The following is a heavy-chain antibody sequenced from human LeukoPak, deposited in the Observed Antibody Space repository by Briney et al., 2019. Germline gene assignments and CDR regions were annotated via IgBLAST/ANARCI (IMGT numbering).Heavy chain of an antibody. J-gene: IGHJ4*02. CDR1: GYSFTNYG. D-gene: IGHD5/OR15-5a*01. Sequence: ASVKVSCKASGYSFTNYGISWVRQAPGQGLEWMGWISAYNDNVHSEKGRQGRVTMTSQTSTVTAYMELRSLRSDDTAVYYCARSTLGIEFDYWGQGTLVTVSS. V-gene: IGHV1-18*01. CDR2: ISAYNDNV. CDR3: ARSTLGIEFDY.